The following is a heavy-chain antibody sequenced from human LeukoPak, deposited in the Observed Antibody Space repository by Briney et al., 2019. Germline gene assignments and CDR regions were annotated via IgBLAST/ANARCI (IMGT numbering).Heavy chain of an antibody. CDR3: ARGPMHGPRYYFDY. CDR2: INHSGST. CDR1: GGSFSGYY. J-gene: IGHJ4*02. V-gene: IGHV4-34*01. Sequence: PSETLSLTCAVYGGSFSGYYWSWIRQPPGKGLEWIGEINHSGSTNYNPSLKSRVTISVDTSKDQFSLKLSSVTAADTAVYYCARGPMHGPRYYFDYWGQGTLVTASS.